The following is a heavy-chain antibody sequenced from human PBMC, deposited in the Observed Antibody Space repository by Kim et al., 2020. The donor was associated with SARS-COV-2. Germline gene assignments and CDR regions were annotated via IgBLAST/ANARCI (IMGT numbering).Heavy chain of an antibody. Sequence: GESLKISCKDSGDNFPNSWIGWVRQKPGKGLEWMGIIYPRDSDTRYSPSFQGQVTISVDKSISSAFLQWNTLRASDTAMYYCARVLGTKDGWSADHWGQGTLVTVSS. D-gene: IGHD1-1*01. V-gene: IGHV5-51*01. CDR2: IYPRDSDT. CDR3: ARVLGTKDGWSADH. CDR1: GDNFPNSW. J-gene: IGHJ4*02.